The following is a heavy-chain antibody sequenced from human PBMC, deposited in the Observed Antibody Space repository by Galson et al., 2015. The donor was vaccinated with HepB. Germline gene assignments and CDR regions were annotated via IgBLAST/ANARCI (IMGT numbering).Heavy chain of an antibody. CDR3: ARESRGYDYYGMDV. D-gene: IGHD6-13*01. CDR2: ISSSSSYI. J-gene: IGHJ6*02. Sequence: SLRLSCAASGFTFSSYSMNWVRQAPGKGLEWVSSISSSSSYIYYADSVKGRFTISRDNAKNSLYLQMNSLRAEDTAVYYCARESRGYDYYGMDVWGQGTTVTVSS. CDR1: GFTFSSYS. V-gene: IGHV3-21*01.